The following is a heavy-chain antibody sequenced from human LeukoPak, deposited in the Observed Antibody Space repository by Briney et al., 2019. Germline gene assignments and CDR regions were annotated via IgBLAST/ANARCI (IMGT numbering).Heavy chain of an antibody. Sequence: GGSLRLSCAASGFTVSSNYMSWVRQAPGKGLEWVSVIYSGGSTYYADSVKGRFTISRDNSKNTLYLQMNSLRAEDTAVYYCARRVQQSYYYYMDVWGKGTTVTVSS. D-gene: IGHD6-13*01. CDR1: GFTVSSNY. V-gene: IGHV3-53*01. CDR2: IYSGGST. J-gene: IGHJ6*03. CDR3: ARRVQQSYYYYMDV.